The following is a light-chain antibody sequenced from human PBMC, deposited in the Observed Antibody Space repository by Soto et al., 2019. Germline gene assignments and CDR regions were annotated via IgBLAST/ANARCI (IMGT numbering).Light chain of an antibody. Sequence: EIVLTQSPATLSLSPGKRATLSCRASQSVSSSYLAWYQQKPGQAPRLLIYDASTRATGIPDRFSGSGSGTDFTLTISRLEPEDFAVYYCQQYGSSPPITFGQGTRLEIK. CDR3: QQYGSSPPIT. J-gene: IGKJ5*01. V-gene: IGKV3-20*01. CDR2: DAS. CDR1: QSVSSSY.